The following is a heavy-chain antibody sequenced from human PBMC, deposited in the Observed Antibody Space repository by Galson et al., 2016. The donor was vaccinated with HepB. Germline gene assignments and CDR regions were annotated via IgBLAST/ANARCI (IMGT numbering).Heavy chain of an antibody. Sequence: SVKVSCKASGHTFTGYYLHWVRQAPGQGLEWMGWINPNSGGTKYAQKFQGWVTMTRDTSISTAYMELSRLTSDDTAVYYCARDNSGAFDIWGQGTMVTVSS. CDR1: GHTFTGYY. CDR3: ARDNSGAFDI. CDR2: INPNSGGT. V-gene: IGHV1-2*04. D-gene: IGHD1-26*01. J-gene: IGHJ3*02.